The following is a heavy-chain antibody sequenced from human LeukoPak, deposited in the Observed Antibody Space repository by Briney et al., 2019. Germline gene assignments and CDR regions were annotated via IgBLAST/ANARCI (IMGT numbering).Heavy chain of an antibody. CDR2: INPNSGGT. J-gene: IGHJ4*02. CDR3: ARGGYSYTESFDY. Sequence: ASVKVSCKASGYTFTGYYMHWVRQARGQGREGMGWINPNSGGTNYAQKLEGRVTMNRDKYKRRAYMELSRLRSDDTAVYYCARGGYSYTESFDYWGQGTLVTVSS. D-gene: IGHD5-18*01. CDR1: GYTFTGYY. V-gene: IGHV1-2*02.